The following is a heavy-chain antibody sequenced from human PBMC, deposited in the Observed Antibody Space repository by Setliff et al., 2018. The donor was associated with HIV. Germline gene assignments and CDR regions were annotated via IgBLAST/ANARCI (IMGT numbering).Heavy chain of an antibody. CDR1: GGSISSSNW. J-gene: IGHJ4*02. CDR3: ARTLIAAAGTFDY. CDR2: IYHSGST. V-gene: IGHV4-4*02. D-gene: IGHD6-13*01. Sequence: SETLSLTCAVSGGSISSSNWWSWVRQPPGKGLEWIGEIYHSGSTNYNPSLKSRVTISVDKSKNQFSLKLRSVTAADTAVYYCARTLIAAAGTFDYWGQGTLVTVS.